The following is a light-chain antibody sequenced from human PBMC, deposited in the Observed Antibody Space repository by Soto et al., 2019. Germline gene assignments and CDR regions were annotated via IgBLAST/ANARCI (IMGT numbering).Light chain of an antibody. J-gene: IGKJ3*01. CDR1: QGISSW. CDR3: QQSNSFPRT. Sequence: DIQMTQSPSSVSASVGDRVTITCRATQGISSWFAWYQQKPGKAPKRMIYAASSLQSRGPSRFSGSGSGTDFTLTINNLQPEDFATYYCQQSNSFPRTVGPGTKVDIK. V-gene: IGKV1-12*01. CDR2: AAS.